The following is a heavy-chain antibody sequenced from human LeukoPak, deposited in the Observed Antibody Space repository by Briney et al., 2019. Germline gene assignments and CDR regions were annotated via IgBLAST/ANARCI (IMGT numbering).Heavy chain of an antibody. V-gene: IGHV1-18*04. CDR3: ARDRGYSVSDY. Sequence: EASVKVSCKTSGYIFSHYYINWLRQAPGQGLEWMGWINPYSGGTKHAQKLQGRVTMTTDTSTSTAYMELRSLRSDDTAVYYCARDRGYSVSDYWGQGTLVTVSS. J-gene: IGHJ4*02. D-gene: IGHD2-2*03. CDR2: INPYSGGT. CDR1: GYIFSHYY.